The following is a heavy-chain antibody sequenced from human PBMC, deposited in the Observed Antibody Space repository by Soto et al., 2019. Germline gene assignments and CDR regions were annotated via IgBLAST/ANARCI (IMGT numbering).Heavy chain of an antibody. CDR1: GYTFTSYG. D-gene: IGHD6-13*01. CDR2: ISAYNGNT. Sequence: ASVKVSCKASGYTFTSYGISRVRQAPGQGLEWMGWISAYNGNTNYAQKLQGRVTMTTDTSTSTAYVELRSLRSDDTAVYYCARDDSSSWYYWFDPWGQGTRVTV. J-gene: IGHJ5*02. CDR3: ARDDSSSWYYWFDP. V-gene: IGHV1-18*01.